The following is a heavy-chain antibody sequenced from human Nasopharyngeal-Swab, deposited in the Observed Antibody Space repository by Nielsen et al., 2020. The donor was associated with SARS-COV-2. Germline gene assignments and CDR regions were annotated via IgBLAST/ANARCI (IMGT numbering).Heavy chain of an antibody. V-gene: IGHV3-48*04. Sequence: VRQAPGKGLEWVSYISSSSSTIYYADSVKGRFTISRDNAKNSLYLQMNSLRAEDTAVYYCARDAYEPVVVTAIMYYYYMDVWGKGTTATDSS. CDR2: ISSSSSTI. D-gene: IGHD2-21*02. J-gene: IGHJ6*03. CDR3: ARDAYEPVVVTAIMYYYYMDV.